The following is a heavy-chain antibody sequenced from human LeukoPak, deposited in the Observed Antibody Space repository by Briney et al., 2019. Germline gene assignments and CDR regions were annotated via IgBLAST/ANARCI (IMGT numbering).Heavy chain of an antibody. CDR1: DFTFTTYA. Sequence: GGSLRLSCAASDFTFTTYAMTWVRQAPGKGLEWVSSISGGGDITYYADSVKGRFTISRDNSKNTLYLQMDSPGAEDTAVYYCAKAFSSAYDYGPTDSWGQGTLVTASS. CDR2: ISGGGDIT. J-gene: IGHJ4*02. CDR3: AKAFSSAYDYGPTDS. D-gene: IGHD4/OR15-4a*01. V-gene: IGHV3-23*01.